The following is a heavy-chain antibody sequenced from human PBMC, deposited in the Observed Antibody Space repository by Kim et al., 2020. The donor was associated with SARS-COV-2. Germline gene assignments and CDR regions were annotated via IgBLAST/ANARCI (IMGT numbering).Heavy chain of an antibody. Sequence: GGSLRLSCAASGFTFSSYSMNWVRQAPGKGLEWVSSISSSSSYIYYADSVKGRFTISRDNAKNSLYLQMNSLRAEDTAVYYCARSGIVVVAATPWYWGQGTLVTVSS. CDR1: GFTFSSYS. J-gene: IGHJ4*02. D-gene: IGHD2-15*01. CDR2: ISSSSSYI. CDR3: ARSGIVVVAATPWY. V-gene: IGHV3-21*01.